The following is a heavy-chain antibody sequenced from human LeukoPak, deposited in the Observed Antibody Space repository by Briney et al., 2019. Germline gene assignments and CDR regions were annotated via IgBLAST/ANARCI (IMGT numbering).Heavy chain of an antibody. Sequence: GGSLRLSCAASGFTFSSYAMSWVRQAPGKGLEWVSAISGGGSSTYYADSVKGRFTISRDNSKNTLYLQMNGLRAEDTAIYYCAKGIAAAGPYFDYWGQGTLVTVSS. J-gene: IGHJ4*02. V-gene: IGHV3-23*01. CDR3: AKGIAAAGPYFDY. CDR1: GFTFSSYA. D-gene: IGHD6-13*01. CDR2: ISGGGSST.